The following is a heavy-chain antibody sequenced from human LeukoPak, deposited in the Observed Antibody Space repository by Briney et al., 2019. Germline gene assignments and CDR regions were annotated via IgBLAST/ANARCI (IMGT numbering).Heavy chain of an antibody. V-gene: IGHV3-7*01. Sequence: GGSLRLSCAASGFTFSSYWMSWVRQAPGKGLEWVANIKQDGSEKYYVDSVKGRFTISRDNAKNSLYLQMNSLRAEDTAVYYCARDSGYGTVTTLHTWGQGTLVTVSS. D-gene: IGHD4-17*01. CDR1: GFTFSSYW. CDR3: ARDSGYGTVTTLHT. CDR2: IKQDGSEK. J-gene: IGHJ5*02.